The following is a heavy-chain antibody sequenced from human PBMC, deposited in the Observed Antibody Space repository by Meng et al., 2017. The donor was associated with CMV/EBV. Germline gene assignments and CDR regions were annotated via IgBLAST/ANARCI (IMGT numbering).Heavy chain of an antibody. Sequence: GESLKISCAASGFTFSSYAMHWVRQAPGKGLEWVAVISYDGSNKYYADSVKGRFTISRDNSKNTLYLQMNSLRAEDTAVYYCKIVVVPAAIRGTYGMDVWGQGTTVTVSS. D-gene: IGHD2-2*02. CDR3: KIVVVPAAIRGTYGMDV. V-gene: IGHV3-30*14. CDR1: GFTFSSYA. CDR2: ISYDGSNK. J-gene: IGHJ6*02.